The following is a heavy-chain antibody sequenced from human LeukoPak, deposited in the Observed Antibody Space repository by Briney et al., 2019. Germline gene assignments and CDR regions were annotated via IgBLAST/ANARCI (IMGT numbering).Heavy chain of an antibody. CDR2: IYLRGNT. V-gene: IGHV4-4*02. D-gene: IGHD4-17*01. J-gene: IGHJ4*02. Sequence: SGTLSLTCAISGGSISSSNWWTWVRQPPGKGLEWVGEIYLRGNTNYNPSLESRVSISVDESKTQLSLRLESVTAADTAVYYCARGTITTVTDSWGPGTLVTVSS. CDR1: GGSISSSNW. CDR3: ARGTITTVTDS.